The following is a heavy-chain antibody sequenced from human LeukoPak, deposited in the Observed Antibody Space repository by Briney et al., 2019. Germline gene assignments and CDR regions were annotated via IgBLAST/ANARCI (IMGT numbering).Heavy chain of an antibody. V-gene: IGHV3-49*04. CDR1: GFTFGDYA. CDR2: IRRKTYGGTT. D-gene: IGHD2-2*01. J-gene: IGHJ5*01. CDR3: TRGWDIVVVPARSWFDS. Sequence: GGSLRLSCTASGFTFGDYAMSWVRQAPGKGLEWVGFIRRKTYGGTTEYATSVKGRFTISRDDSKSIAYLQMNSLKTEDTAVYYCTRGWDIVVVPARSWFDSWGQGTLVTVSS.